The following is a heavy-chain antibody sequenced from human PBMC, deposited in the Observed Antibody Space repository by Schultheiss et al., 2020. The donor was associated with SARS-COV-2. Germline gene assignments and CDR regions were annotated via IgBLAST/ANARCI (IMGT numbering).Heavy chain of an antibody. D-gene: IGHD2-2*01. V-gene: IGHV3-21*01. Sequence: GGSLRLSCAASGFTFSSYGMHWVRQAPGKGLEWVSAISGSGGSTYYADSVKGRFTISRDNAKNSLYLQMNSLRVEDTAVYYCVRGRSCISTTCYDPGWLAPWGQGTLVTVSS. J-gene: IGHJ5*02. CDR3: VRGRSCISTTCYDPGWLAP. CDR2: ISGSGGST. CDR1: GFTFSSYG.